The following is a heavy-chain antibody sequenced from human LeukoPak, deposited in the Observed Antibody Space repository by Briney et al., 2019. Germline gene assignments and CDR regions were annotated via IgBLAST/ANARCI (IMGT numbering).Heavy chain of an antibody. CDR1: GFTFSSYA. CDR3: ARGHVVVPAAMAGGGWRSYYFDY. J-gene: IGHJ4*02. D-gene: IGHD2-2*01. CDR2: ISYDGSNK. V-gene: IGHV3-30-3*01. Sequence: GGSLRLSCAASGFTFSSYAMHWVRQAPGKGLEWVAVISYDGSNKYYADSVKGRFTISRDNSKNTLYLQMNSLRAEDTAVYYCARGHVVVPAAMAGGGWRSYYFDYWGQGTLVTVSS.